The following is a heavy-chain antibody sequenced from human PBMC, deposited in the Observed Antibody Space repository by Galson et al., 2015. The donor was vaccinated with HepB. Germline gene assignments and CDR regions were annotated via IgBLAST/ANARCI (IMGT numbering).Heavy chain of an antibody. CDR1: GYTFNKYG. Sequence: SVKVSCKASGYTFNKYGISWVRQAPGQGLEWMGWISTKRGNANYAQKLLDRVTMTTDTSTTTAYMELRSLRSDDTAVYYCVRDKDHAFDIWGQGTMVAVSS. CDR3: VRDKDHAFDI. CDR2: ISTKRGNA. V-gene: IGHV1-18*01. J-gene: IGHJ3*02.